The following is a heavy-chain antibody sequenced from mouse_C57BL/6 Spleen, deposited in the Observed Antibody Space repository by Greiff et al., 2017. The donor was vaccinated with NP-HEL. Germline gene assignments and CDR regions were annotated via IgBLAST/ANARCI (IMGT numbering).Heavy chain of an antibody. J-gene: IGHJ1*03. D-gene: IGHD3-3*01. V-gene: IGHV6-3*01. Sequence: DVKLQESGGGLVQPGGSMKLSCVASGFTFSNYWMNWVRQSPEKGLEWVAQIRLKSDNYATHYAESVKGRFTISRDDSKSSVYLQMNNLRAEDTGIYYCTGQLTHWYFDVWGTGTTVTVSS. CDR1: GFTFSNYW. CDR2: IRLKSDNYAT. CDR3: TGQLTHWYFDV.